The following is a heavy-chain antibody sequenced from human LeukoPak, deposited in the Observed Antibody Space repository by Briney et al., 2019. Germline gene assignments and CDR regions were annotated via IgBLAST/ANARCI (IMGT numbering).Heavy chain of an antibody. CDR3: ARGGAGAGWDILFDY. J-gene: IGHJ4*02. CDR1: GYTFTSYD. CDR2: MNANNGKI. V-gene: IGHV1-8*01. Sequence: ASAKVSCKASGYTFTSYDINWVPQATRQGVEWMGCMNANNGKIGYAQKLQGSVTMTRNTSISTAYMELSSLRSEDTAVYYCARGGAGAGWDILFDYWGQGTLVTVSS. D-gene: IGHD6-13*01.